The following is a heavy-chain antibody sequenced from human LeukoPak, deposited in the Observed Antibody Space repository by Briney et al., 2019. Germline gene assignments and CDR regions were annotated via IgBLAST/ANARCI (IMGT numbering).Heavy chain of an antibody. V-gene: IGHV4-4*07. Sequence: SETLSLTCTVSGGSISSYYWSWIRQPAGKGLGWIGRIYTSGSTNYNPSLKSRVTMSVDTSKNQFSLKLSSVTAADTAVYYCASLSQTLGLSRDAFDIWGQGTMVTVSS. CDR1: GGSISSYY. D-gene: IGHD3-16*01. J-gene: IGHJ3*02. CDR2: IYTSGST. CDR3: ASLSQTLGLSRDAFDI.